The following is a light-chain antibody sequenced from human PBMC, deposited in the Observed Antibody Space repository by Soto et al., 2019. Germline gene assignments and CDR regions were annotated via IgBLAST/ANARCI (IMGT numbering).Light chain of an antibody. CDR2: EVS. CDR1: SSDVGANNY. CDR3: SSYTTSNTCV. Sequence: QSVLTQPASVSGSPGQSITISCTGTSSDVGANNYVSWYQHHPGEAPKLMIYEVSNRPSGVSNRCSGSKSGNTASLTISGLHAEDEADYHCSSYTTSNTCVFGTGTKVTVL. V-gene: IGLV2-14*01. J-gene: IGLJ1*01.